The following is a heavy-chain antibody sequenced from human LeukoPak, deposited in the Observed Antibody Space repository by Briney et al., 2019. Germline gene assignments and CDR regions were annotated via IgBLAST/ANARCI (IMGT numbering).Heavy chain of an antibody. CDR1: GFTFSSYA. Sequence: GGSLRLSCAASGFTFSSYAMSWVRQAPGKGLEWVSAISGSGGSTYYADSVKGRFTISRDNSKNTLYLRMNSLRAEDTAVYYCAKDPRDYDFWSGYSYYMDVWGKGTTVTVSS. CDR2: ISGSGGST. CDR3: AKDPRDYDFWSGYSYYMDV. D-gene: IGHD3-3*01. J-gene: IGHJ6*03. V-gene: IGHV3-23*01.